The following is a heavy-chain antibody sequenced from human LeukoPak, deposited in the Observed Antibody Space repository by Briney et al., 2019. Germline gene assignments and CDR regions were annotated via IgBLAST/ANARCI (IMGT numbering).Heavy chain of an antibody. V-gene: IGHV1-3*01. CDR3: ARPKYTTSSFDHHYGLDV. Sequence: ASVKVSCKASGYSFTTYTMHWVRQAPGQRLEWMGWVNGGNGNTEYSEKSQGRLTIGRDTSASTAYMELSSLKSEDTAVYYCARPKYTTSSFDHHYGLDVWGQGTRVIVSS. CDR1: GYSFTTYT. CDR2: VNGGNGNT. J-gene: IGHJ6*02. D-gene: IGHD2-2*02.